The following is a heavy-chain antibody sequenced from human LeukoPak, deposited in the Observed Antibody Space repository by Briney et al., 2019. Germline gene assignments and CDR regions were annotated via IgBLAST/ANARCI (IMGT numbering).Heavy chain of an antibody. CDR1: GVSISTFY. CDR2: ISDSGST. CDR3: ARHLRYCSGGTCYSFDAFDI. D-gene: IGHD2-15*01. J-gene: IGHJ3*02. Sequence: LSETLSLTCTVSGVSISTFYWSWIRQPPGEGLEWIGYISDSGSTNYNPSLQSRITISVDTSKNQFSLKLSSVTAADTAVYYCARHLRYCSGGTCYSFDAFDIWGRGTMVTVSS. V-gene: IGHV4-59*08.